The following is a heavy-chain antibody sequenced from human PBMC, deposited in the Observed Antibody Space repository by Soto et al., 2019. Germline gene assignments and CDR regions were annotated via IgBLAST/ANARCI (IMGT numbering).Heavy chain of an antibody. V-gene: IGHV5-10-1*01. CDR3: ARESRFRIFVSDYTVMDV. CDR2: FDPSDSYT. D-gene: IGHD3-3*01. Sequence: GESLKISCKGSGYSFTSYWISWVRQMPGKGLEWMGRFDPSDSYTKYSPSFQGHVTISADKSISTAYLQWSSLKASDTAMYYCARESRFRIFVSDYTVMDVWRQGTTVTVSS. J-gene: IGHJ6*02. CDR1: GYSFTSYW.